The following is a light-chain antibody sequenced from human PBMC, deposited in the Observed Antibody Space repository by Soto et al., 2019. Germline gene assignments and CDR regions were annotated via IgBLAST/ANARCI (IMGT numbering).Light chain of an antibody. CDR1: SSDVGSYNY. CDR3: CSYAGSYTWV. Sequence: QSVLTQPRSVSGSPGQSVTLSCTGTSSDVGSYNYVSWYQQHPGKAPKLMIDDVNKRPSGVPDRFSGSRSGNTASLTISGLQAEYEDDYYCCSYAGSYTWVFGGGTKLTVL. V-gene: IGLV2-11*01. J-gene: IGLJ3*02. CDR2: DVN.